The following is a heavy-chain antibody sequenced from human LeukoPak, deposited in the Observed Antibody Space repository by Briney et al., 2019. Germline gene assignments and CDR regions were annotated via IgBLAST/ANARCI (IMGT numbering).Heavy chain of an antibody. CDR1: GGTFSSYA. V-gene: IGHV1-69*06. CDR2: IIPIFGTA. CDR3: ARVQDYYYYMDV. Sequence: GASVKVSCKASGGTFSSYAISWVRQAPGQGLEWMGGIIPIFGTANYAQKFQGRVTITADKSTSTAYMELSSLRSEDTAVYYCARVQDYYYYMDVWGKGTTVTISS. J-gene: IGHJ6*03.